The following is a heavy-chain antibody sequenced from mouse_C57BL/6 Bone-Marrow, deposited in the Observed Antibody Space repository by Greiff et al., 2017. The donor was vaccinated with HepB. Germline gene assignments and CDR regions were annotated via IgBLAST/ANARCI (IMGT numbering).Heavy chain of an antibody. CDR2: INYDGSST. V-gene: IGHV5-16*01. Sequence: EVQLVESEGGLVQPGSSMKLSCTASGFTFSDYYMAWVRQVPEKGLEWVANINYDGSSTYYLDSLKSRFIISRDNAKNILYLQMSSLKSEDTATYYCARDRRTTVVARYWYVDVWGTGTTVTVSS. J-gene: IGHJ1*03. D-gene: IGHD1-1*01. CDR1: GFTFSDYY. CDR3: ARDRRTTVVARYWYVDV.